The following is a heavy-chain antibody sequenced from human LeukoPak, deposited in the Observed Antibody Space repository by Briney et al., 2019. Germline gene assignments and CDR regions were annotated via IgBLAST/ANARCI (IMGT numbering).Heavy chain of an antibody. CDR2: ISGSGGST. J-gene: IGHJ4*02. CDR1: GFTFSSYA. Sequence: PGGSLRLSCAASGFTFSSYAMSWVRQAPGKGLEWVSAISGSGGSTYYADSVKGPFTISRDNSKNTLYLQMNSLRAEDTAVYYCASSPMVRGVLIFDYWGQGTLVTVSS. D-gene: IGHD3-10*01. CDR3: ASSPMVRGVLIFDY. V-gene: IGHV3-23*01.